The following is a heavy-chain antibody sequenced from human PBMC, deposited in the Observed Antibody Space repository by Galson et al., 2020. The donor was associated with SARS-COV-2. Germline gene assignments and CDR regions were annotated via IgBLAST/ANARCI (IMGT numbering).Heavy chain of an antibody. D-gene: IGHD2-21*02. CDR3: VREASVTFRYFAL. V-gene: IGHV4-39*07. CDR2: VFYLGTV. Sequence: SETLSLPCTVSGDSMDTTPYFWGWVRQPSGKGLEWLGSVFYLGTVYFNASPRSRLSLSVDTSKNQFSLQLASVTAADTAVYFCVREASVTFRYFALWGRGTLVTVS. CDR1: GDSMDTTPYF. J-gene: IGHJ2*01.